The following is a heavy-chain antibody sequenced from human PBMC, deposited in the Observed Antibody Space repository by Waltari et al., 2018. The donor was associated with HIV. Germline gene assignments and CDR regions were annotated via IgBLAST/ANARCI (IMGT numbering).Heavy chain of an antibody. D-gene: IGHD1-26*01. Sequence: QVQLVQSGADVKKPGATVKVSFKVSGYTFTGYYFHWVRQAPGQGLQWMGWINSKSGGINYAHKFQGRLSLTRDTSISTVYMELTRLTSDDTAVYYCARSLYSGSSPIDHWGHGSLVSVSS. CDR2: INSKSGGI. CDR3: ARSLYSGSSPIDH. V-gene: IGHV1-2*02. CDR1: GYTFTGYY. J-gene: IGHJ4*01.